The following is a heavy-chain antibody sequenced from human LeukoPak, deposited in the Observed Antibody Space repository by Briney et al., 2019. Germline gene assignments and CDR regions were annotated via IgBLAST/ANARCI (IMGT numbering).Heavy chain of an antibody. V-gene: IGHV4-59*08. J-gene: IGHJ3*02. D-gene: IGHD6-6*01. Sequence: SETLSLTCTVSGGSISSYYWGWIRQPPGKGLEWIGYIYYSGSTNYNPSLKSRVTISVDTSKNQFSLKLSSVTAADTAVYYCARRGSSPDDAFDIWGQGTMVTVSS. CDR1: GGSISSYY. CDR3: ARRGSSPDDAFDI. CDR2: IYYSGST.